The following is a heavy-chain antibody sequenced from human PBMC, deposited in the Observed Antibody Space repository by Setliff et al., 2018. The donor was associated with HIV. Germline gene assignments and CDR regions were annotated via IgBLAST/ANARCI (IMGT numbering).Heavy chain of an antibody. Sequence: ASVKVSCKASGYIFTDYYMHWVRQAPGQELGWMGRINLNSGSTTYAQKFQGRVTMTRDTSASTVYMELSSLRSEDTAVYYCAREARYQDRYYYYMDVWGKGTTVTVSS. CDR1: GYIFTDYY. J-gene: IGHJ6*03. CDR2: INLNSGST. CDR3: AREARYQDRYYYYMDV. V-gene: IGHV1-46*03. D-gene: IGHD1-20*01.